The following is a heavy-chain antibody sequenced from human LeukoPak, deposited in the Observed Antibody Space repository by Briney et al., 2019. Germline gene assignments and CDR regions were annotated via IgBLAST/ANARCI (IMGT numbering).Heavy chain of an antibody. D-gene: IGHD3-9*01. CDR3: ARDPSVLRYFDWLGSGAFDI. V-gene: IGHV4-30-4*07. Sequence: SETLSLTCAVSGGSISSGGYSWSWIRQPPGKGLEWIGYIYYSGSTYYNPSLKSRVTISVDTSKNQFSLKLSSVTAADTAVYYCARDPSVLRYFDWLGSGAFDIWGQGTMVTVSS. CDR2: IYYSGST. J-gene: IGHJ3*02. CDR1: GGSISSGGYS.